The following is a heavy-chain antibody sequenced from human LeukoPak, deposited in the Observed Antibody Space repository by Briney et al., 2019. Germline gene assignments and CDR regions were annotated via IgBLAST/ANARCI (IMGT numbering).Heavy chain of an antibody. J-gene: IGHJ3*02. Sequence: PGGSLRLSCAASGFTFSSYAMSWVRQAPGKGLEWVSAISGSGGSTYYADSVKGRFTISRGNSKNTLYLQMNSLRAEDTAVYYCAREAVTIFGVVIITDAFDIWGQGTMVTVSS. D-gene: IGHD3-3*01. CDR3: AREAVTIFGVVIITDAFDI. CDR2: ISGSGGST. CDR1: GFTFSSYA. V-gene: IGHV3-23*01.